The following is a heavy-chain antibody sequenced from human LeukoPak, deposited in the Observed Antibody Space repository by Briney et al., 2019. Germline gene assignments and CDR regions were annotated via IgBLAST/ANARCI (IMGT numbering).Heavy chain of an antibody. D-gene: IGHD5-18*01. CDR2: INRSGST. CDR1: GGSFSGYY. Sequence: PSETLSLTCAVYGGSFSGYYWSWIRQPPGKGLEWIGEINRSGSTNYNPSLKSGVTISVDKSKNQFSLKLISVTPADKAVDYSWRGPCAVDTAMVYPDYWGQGTLVTVSS. V-gene: IGHV4-34*01. J-gene: IGHJ4*02. CDR3: WRGPCAVDTAMVYPDY.